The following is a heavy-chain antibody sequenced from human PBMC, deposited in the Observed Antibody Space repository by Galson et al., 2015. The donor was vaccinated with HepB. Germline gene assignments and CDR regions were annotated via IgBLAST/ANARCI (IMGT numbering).Heavy chain of an antibody. CDR2: IDPSDSYT. D-gene: IGHD3-10*01. Sequence: QSGAEVKKPGESLRISCKGSGYSFTSYWISWVRQMPGKGLEWMGRIDPSDSYTNYSPSFQGHVTISADKSISTAYLQWSSLKASDTAMYYCARHERWRITMVRGPIQDNWFDPWGQGTLVTVSS. CDR1: GYSFTSYW. J-gene: IGHJ5*02. V-gene: IGHV5-10-1*01. CDR3: ARHERWRITMVRGPIQDNWFDP.